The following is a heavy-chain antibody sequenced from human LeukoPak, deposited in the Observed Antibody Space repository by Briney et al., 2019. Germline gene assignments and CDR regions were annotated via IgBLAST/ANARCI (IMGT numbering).Heavy chain of an antibody. J-gene: IGHJ6*02. CDR1: GDSISSSYYY. V-gene: IGHV4-39*07. CDR3: ARGSFHCSSTSCYGSYYYYYGMDV. D-gene: IGHD2-2*01. CDR2: INHSGST. Sequence: SETLSLTCTVSGDSISSSYYYWVWIRQPPGKGLEWIGEINHSGSTNYNPSLKSRVTISVDTSKNQFSLKLSSVTAADTAVYYCARGSFHCSSTSCYGSYYYYYGMDVWGQGTTVTVSS.